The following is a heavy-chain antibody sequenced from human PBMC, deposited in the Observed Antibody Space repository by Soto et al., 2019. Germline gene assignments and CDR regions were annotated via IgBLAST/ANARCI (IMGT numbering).Heavy chain of an antibody. J-gene: IGHJ5*02. D-gene: IGHD3-3*01. CDR3: ARSSGGNFGIIIEGSNWFDP. Sequence: ASVKVSCKAPGDTFTSYYLNWVRQAPGQGLEWMGVINPHGGSTKYAQKFQSRVTMTRDTSRSTVYMELRSLRSDDTVIYYCARSSGGNFGIIIEGSNWFDPWGQGTLVTVSS. CDR1: GDTFTSYY. V-gene: IGHV1-46*01. CDR2: INPHGGST.